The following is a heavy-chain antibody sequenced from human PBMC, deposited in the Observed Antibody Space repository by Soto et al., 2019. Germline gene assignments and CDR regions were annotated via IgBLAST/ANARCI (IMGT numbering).Heavy chain of an antibody. V-gene: IGHV1-2*02. CDR1: GYTFTGDH. Sequence: ASVNFSCKASGYTFTGDHIHWVRQASGQGLEWMGWINPISGDTEYAQKFQGRVTMTRDTSISTAYMDLRSLISDDTAVYYCARVRRSPYAMDVWGQGTTVTVSS. CDR2: INPISGDT. D-gene: IGHD2-2*01. CDR3: ARVRRSPYAMDV. J-gene: IGHJ6*02.